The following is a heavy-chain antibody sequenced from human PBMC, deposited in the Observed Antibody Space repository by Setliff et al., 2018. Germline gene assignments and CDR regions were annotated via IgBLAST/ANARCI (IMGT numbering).Heavy chain of an antibody. D-gene: IGHD3-10*01. CDR2: INSGGSLI. CDR3: ARDLIRGAPNWFDP. J-gene: IGHJ5*02. CDR1: GFSVGDDA. Sequence: GGSLRLSCTVSGFSVGDDAMTWVRQTPGKGLEWVSYINSGGSLIYYADSVKGRFTISRDNAKSSLYLQMNSLRAEDTAVYYCARDLIRGAPNWFDPWGQGTLVTVSS. V-gene: IGHV3-48*03.